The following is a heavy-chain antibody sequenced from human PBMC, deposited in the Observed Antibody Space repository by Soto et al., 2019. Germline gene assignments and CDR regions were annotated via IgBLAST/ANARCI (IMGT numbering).Heavy chain of an antibody. CDR3: ARVRDTMIVVADY. J-gene: IGHJ4*02. Sequence: QVQLVESGGGVVQPGRSLRLSCAASGFTFSSYAMHWVRQAPGKGLEWVAVISYDGSNKYYADSVKGRFTISRDNSKNTMYLQMNSLRAEDTAVYYCARVRDTMIVVADYWGQGTLVTVSS. V-gene: IGHV3-30-3*01. CDR1: GFTFSSYA. CDR2: ISYDGSNK. D-gene: IGHD3-22*01.